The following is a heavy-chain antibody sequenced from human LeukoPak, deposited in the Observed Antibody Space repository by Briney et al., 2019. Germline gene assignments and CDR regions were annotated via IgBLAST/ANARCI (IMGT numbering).Heavy chain of an antibody. D-gene: IGHD4-23*01. Sequence: PGRSLRLSCAASGFTFSSYGMHWVRQAPGKGLEWVAVISYDGSNKYYADSVKGRFTISRDNSKNTLYLQMNSLRAEDTAVYCCAKATTVVTPCDYWGQGTLVTVSS. V-gene: IGHV3-30*18. CDR3: AKATTVVTPCDY. CDR1: GFTFSSYG. J-gene: IGHJ4*02. CDR2: ISYDGSNK.